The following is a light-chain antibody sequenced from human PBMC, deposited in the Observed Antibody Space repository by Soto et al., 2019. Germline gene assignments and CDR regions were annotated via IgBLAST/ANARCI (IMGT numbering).Light chain of an antibody. CDR2: AAS. J-gene: IGKJ5*01. V-gene: IGKV1-39*01. CDR3: QQHNNWPPIT. CDR1: QSVSTY. Sequence: DIQMTQSPSSLSASVGDSVTITCRASQSVSTYLNWYQQKPGKAPKLLVYAASTLERGVPSRFSGSGSGTEFTLTISSLQSEDFAVYYCQQHNNWPPITFGQGTRLEIK.